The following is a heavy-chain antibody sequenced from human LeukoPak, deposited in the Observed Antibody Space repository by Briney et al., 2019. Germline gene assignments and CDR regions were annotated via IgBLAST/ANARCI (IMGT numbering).Heavy chain of an antibody. CDR2: IYYSGST. Sequence: PSETLSLTCTVSGGSISSSSCYWGWIRQPPGKGLEWIGSIYYSGSTYYNPSLKSRVTISVDTSKNQFSLKLSSVTAADTAVYYCSYYYDSSGYYADYWGQGTLVTVSS. CDR3: SYYYDSSGYYADY. V-gene: IGHV4-39*01. J-gene: IGHJ4*02. D-gene: IGHD3-22*01. CDR1: GGSISSSSCY.